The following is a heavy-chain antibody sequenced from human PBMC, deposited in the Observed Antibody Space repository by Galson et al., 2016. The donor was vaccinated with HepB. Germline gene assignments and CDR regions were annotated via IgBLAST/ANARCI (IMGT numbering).Heavy chain of an antibody. CDR1: GFTVSNNY. CDR2: ISGSGAST. D-gene: IGHD3-22*01. CDR3: ARHFSGSY. Sequence: SLRLSCAASGFTVSNNYMSWVRQAPGRGLEWVSGISGSGASTTYADSVKGRFTISRDNSKNALHLQMNSLRAEDTAMYFCARHFSGSYLGQGTLVTVSS. V-gene: IGHV3-53*01. J-gene: IGHJ4*02.